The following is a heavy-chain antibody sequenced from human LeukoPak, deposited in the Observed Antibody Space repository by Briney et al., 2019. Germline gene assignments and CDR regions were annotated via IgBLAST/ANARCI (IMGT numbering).Heavy chain of an antibody. J-gene: IGHJ4*02. CDR2: IIPIFGTA. Sequence: GSSVKVSCKASVGTFSSYAISWGRQAPGQGREWRGGIIPIFGTANYAQKFQGRGTTTADDSTSTAYMELRSLRSEDTAVYYCARVGRQGSSGWYFLEVGGPFDYWGQGTLVTVSS. V-gene: IGHV1-69*01. D-gene: IGHD6-19*01. CDR1: VGTFSSYA. CDR3: ARVGRQGSSGWYFLEVGGPFDY.